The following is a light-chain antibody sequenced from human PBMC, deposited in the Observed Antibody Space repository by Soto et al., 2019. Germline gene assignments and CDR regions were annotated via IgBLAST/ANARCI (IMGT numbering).Light chain of an antibody. Sequence: IVLTQSPGTLSLSPGERDTLSCRASQSFSTSHLAWYQQRPGQPPRLLIYGAFSRATGIPDRFSGSGSGTDFTLTISSLEPEDFAVYYCQQYGDSSTFGQGTKVEIK. CDR2: GAF. CDR3: QQYGDSST. CDR1: QSFSTSH. V-gene: IGKV3-20*01. J-gene: IGKJ1*01.